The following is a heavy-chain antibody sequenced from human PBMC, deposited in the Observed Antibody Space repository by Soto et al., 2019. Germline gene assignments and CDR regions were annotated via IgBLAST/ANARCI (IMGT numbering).Heavy chain of an antibody. CDR1: GGSVSSGSYY. D-gene: IGHD3-22*01. Sequence: PSETLSLTCTISGGSVSSGSYYWSWIRQPPGKGLEWIGYIYYSGGTNYNPSLKSRVTISVDTSKNQFSLKLSSVTAADTAVYYCARAINYYDSSGYYYFDYWGQGTLVTVSS. CDR2: IYYSGGT. J-gene: IGHJ4*02. CDR3: ARAINYYDSSGYYYFDY. V-gene: IGHV4-61*01.